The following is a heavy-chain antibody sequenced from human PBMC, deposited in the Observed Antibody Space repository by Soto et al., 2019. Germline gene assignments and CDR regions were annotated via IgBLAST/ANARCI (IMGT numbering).Heavy chain of an antibody. V-gene: IGHV3-21*01. CDR2: ISKSDYT. CDR1: GFAFNNYG. J-gene: IGHJ4*02. D-gene: IGHD2-2*01. Sequence: PGGPLRLSCTVSGFAFNNYGINWVGQAPGKGLEWVSSISKSDYTYYSDSVTGRFTISRDNAKNSVSLQMNTLRVEDTAVYYCAREDSIIIPAVSDFWGQGTLVTVSS. CDR3: AREDSIIIPAVSDF.